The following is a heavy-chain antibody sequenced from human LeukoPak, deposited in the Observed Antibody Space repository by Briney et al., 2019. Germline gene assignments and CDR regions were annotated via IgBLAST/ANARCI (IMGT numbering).Heavy chain of an antibody. Sequence: SQTLSLTCTVSGGSISSGGYYWSWIRPHPGKGLEWIGYIYYSGRTSYNPSLKSRVTISLDTSKNQFSLKLSSVTAADKAVFYCARAGLRSSSHTPGGRYYYYMDVWGKGTTVTVSS. V-gene: IGHV4-31*03. J-gene: IGHJ6*03. D-gene: IGHD6-6*01. CDR3: ARAGLRSSSHTPGGRYYYYMDV. CDR1: GGSISSGGYY. CDR2: IYYSGRT.